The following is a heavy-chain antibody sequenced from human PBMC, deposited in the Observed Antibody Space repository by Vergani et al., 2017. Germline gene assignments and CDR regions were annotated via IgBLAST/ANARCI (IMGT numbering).Heavy chain of an antibody. CDR1: GGTFSSYT. J-gene: IGHJ4*02. CDR3: ASSTMSYGSGAFNFDY. CDR2: IIPILGIA. D-gene: IGHD3-10*01. V-gene: IGHV1-69*02. Sequence: QVQLVQSGAEVKKPGSSVKVSCKASGGTFSSYTISWVRQAPGQGLEWMGRIIPILGIANYAQKFQGRVTITADKATSTAYMELSSLRSESTAVYYCASSTMSYGSGAFNFDYWGQGTLVTVSS.